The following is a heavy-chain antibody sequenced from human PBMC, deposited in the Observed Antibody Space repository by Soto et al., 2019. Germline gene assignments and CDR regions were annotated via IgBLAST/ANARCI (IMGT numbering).Heavy chain of an antibody. CDR2: IYWDDDK. V-gene: IGHV2-5*02. D-gene: IGHD2-21*02. Sequence: QITLRESGPALVKPTQTLTLTCTFSGFSLTTSGEAVAWIRQPPGKALEWLGIIYWDDDKRYSPSLSNRLTFTKDTSKNQVFLSMADVDPSDTATYYCAHTVAGTSGRDLDYWGKGTRVTVSS. J-gene: IGHJ4*02. CDR1: GFSLTTSGEA. CDR3: AHTVAGTSGRDLDY.